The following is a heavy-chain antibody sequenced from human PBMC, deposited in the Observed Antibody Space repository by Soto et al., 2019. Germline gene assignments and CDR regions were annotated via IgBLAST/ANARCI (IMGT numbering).Heavy chain of an antibody. J-gene: IGHJ4*02. D-gene: IGHD1-1*01. CDR1: GYSIRSDY. V-gene: IGHV4-59*01. CDR2: ISYSGTT. CDR3: ARGYRNTDRAAPFDS. Sequence: QVQLQESGPGLVKPSETLSLTCTVSGYSIRSDYWNWIRQPPGKGLEWIAYISYSGTTNYNPSLKSRVTISVDTSKNHFSLKLSSLTAADTAVYYCARGYRNTDRAAPFDSWGQGTLVTVSA.